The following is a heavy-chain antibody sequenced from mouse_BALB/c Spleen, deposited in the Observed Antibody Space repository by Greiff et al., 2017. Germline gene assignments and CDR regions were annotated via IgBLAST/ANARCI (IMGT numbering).Heavy chain of an antibody. Sequence: EVKVEESGGGLVQPGGSMKLSCVASGFTFSSYWMSWVRQSPEKGLEWVAEIRLKSDNYATHYAESVKGKFTISRDDSKSRLYLQMNSLRAEDTGIYYCTLLWYAMDYWGQGTSVTVSS. D-gene: IGHD2-1*01. CDR2: IRLKSDNYAT. CDR3: TLLWYAMDY. V-gene: IGHV6-6*02. CDR1: GFTFSSYW. J-gene: IGHJ4*01.